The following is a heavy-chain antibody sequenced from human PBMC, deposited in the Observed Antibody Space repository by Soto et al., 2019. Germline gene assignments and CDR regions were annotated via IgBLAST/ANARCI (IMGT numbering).Heavy chain of an antibody. D-gene: IGHD3-16*01. CDR3: VMGDNYVTPTPQDV. J-gene: IGHJ6*02. V-gene: IGHV1-18*01. CDR2: ISPYTGNT. Sequence: QVQLVQSGDEVKKPGASVKVSCKASGYIFVNYGIAWVRQAPGQGLEWMGWISPYTGNTHSATKIQGRLTMTTDTYTSTASLDLGSLSSADTAVYYCVMGDNYVTPTPQDVWGQGTTVTVS. CDR1: GYIFVNYG.